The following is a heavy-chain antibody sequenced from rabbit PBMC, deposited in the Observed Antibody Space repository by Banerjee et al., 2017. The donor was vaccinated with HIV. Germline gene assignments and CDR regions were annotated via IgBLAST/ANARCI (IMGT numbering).Heavy chain of an antibody. Sequence: QEQLVESGGDLVKPGASLTLTCTASGFSFSGNYYLNWVRQAPGKGLEWIGCIYNGDGSTYYASWAKGRFTISKTSSTTVTLQMTSLTAADTATYFCARRTWAGGAGAHKLWGPGTLVTVS. V-gene: IGHV1S45*01. D-gene: IGHD4-2*01. CDR3: ARRTWAGGAGAHKL. CDR1: GFSFSGNYY. CDR2: IYNGDGST. J-gene: IGHJ4*01.